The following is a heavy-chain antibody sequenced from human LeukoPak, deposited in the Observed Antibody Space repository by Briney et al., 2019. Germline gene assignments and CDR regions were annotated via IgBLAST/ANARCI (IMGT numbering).Heavy chain of an antibody. Sequence: GESLKISCKGSGYSFTSYWIGWVRQMPGKGLEWMGIIYPGDSDTRYSPSFQGQVTISADKSISTAYLQWSSLKASDTAMYHCARHIGGYPLRLSWYMDVWGKGTTVTVSS. J-gene: IGHJ6*03. D-gene: IGHD3-3*01. V-gene: IGHV5-51*01. CDR1: GYSFTSYW. CDR3: ARHIGGYPLRLSWYMDV. CDR2: IYPGDSDT.